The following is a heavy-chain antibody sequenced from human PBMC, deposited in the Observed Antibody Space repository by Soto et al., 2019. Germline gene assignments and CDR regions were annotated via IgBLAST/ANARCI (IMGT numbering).Heavy chain of an antibody. D-gene: IGHD5-12*01. Sequence: GDSLKISCKGSGYSFTSYWIGWVRQMPGKGLEWMGIIYPGDSDTRYSASFQGQVTISADKSISTAYLQWSSLKAPDTAMYYCARPRRRGRAYYYYYGMDVWGQLTRVTVSS. V-gene: IGHV5-51*01. CDR1: GYSFTSYW. CDR3: ARPRRRGRAYYYYYGMDV. CDR2: IYPGDSDT. J-gene: IGHJ6*01.